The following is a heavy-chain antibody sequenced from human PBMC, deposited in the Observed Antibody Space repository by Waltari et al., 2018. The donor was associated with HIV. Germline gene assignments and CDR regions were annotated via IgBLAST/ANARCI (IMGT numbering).Heavy chain of an antibody. CDR1: GGSFSGYY. CDR2: INHSGSN. CDR3: ARDRYYDSTRYFDY. D-gene: IGHD3-22*01. V-gene: IGHV4-34*01. J-gene: IGHJ4*02. Sequence: QVQLQQWGAGLLKPSETLSLTCAVYGGSFSGYYLSWIRQPPGKGLEWIGEINHSGSNNYNPSLKSRVTISVDTSKNQFSLKLSSVTAADTAVYYCARDRYYDSTRYFDYWGQGTLVTVSS.